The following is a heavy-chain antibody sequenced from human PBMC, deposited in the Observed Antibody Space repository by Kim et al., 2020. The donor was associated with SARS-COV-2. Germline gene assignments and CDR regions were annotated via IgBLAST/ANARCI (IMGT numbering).Heavy chain of an antibody. J-gene: IGHJ4*02. CDR2: LSGGGGST. Sequence: GGSLRLSCAASGFTFSAYAMSWFRQAPGKGLEWVASLSGGGGSTYYADSVKGRFTISRDNSENMLFMQMNTLRAEDTAIYYCARVGSGLNVGRDYFGSGGQGTLGTVSP. D-gene: IGHD1-26*01. CDR1: GFTFSAYA. V-gene: IGHV3-23*01. CDR3: ARVGSGLNVGRDYFGS.